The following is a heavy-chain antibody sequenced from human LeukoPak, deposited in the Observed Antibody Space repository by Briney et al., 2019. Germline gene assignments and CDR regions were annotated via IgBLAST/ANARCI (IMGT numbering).Heavy chain of an antibody. D-gene: IGHD1-26*01. Sequence: GGSLRLSCAASGFTFSSYAMSWVRQAPGKGLEWVSAISGSDGSTYYADSVKGRFTISRDNSKNTLYLQMNSLRAEDTAVYYCAKAFEKVGASLFDYWGQGTLVTVSS. CDR3: AKAFEKVGASLFDY. J-gene: IGHJ4*02. CDR1: GFTFSSYA. V-gene: IGHV3-23*01. CDR2: ISGSDGST.